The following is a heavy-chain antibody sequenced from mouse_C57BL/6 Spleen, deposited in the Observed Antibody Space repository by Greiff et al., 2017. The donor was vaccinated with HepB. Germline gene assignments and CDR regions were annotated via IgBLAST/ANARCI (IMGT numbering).Heavy chain of an antibody. CDR2: IYPGDGDT. D-gene: IGHD2-5*01. CDR1: GYAFSSSW. Sequence: VQLQQSGPELVKPGASVKISCKASGYAFSSSWMNWVKQRPGKGLEWIGRIYPGDGDTNYNGKFKGKATLTADKSSSTAYMQLSSLTSEDSAVYLCANSNVYYAMDYWGQGTSVTVSS. V-gene: IGHV1-82*01. J-gene: IGHJ4*01. CDR3: ANSNVYYAMDY.